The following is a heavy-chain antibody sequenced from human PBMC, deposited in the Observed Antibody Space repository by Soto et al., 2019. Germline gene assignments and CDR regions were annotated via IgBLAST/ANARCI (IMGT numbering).Heavy chain of an antibody. J-gene: IGHJ6*02. Sequence: SETLSLTCTGSGGSISSGGYSWTWLRQSPGKGLEWIGYTYQSGSAFYNPSLKSRVTISVDRSKNQFSLNLTSVTAADTAVYYCARDYYGMDVWGQGTTVTVSS. V-gene: IGHV4-30-2*06. CDR3: ARDYYGMDV. CDR2: TYQSGSA. CDR1: GGSISSGGYS.